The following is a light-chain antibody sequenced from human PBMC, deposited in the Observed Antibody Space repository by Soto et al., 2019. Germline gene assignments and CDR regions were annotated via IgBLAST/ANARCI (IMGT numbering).Light chain of an antibody. Sequence: DVQMTQSPSSLSVSVGDRVTITCQASQDISNSLSWYQHKPGIAPKLLIYDASDLETGVPSRFSATGSGTDFSFTISSLQPEDIATYFCQQYDDLPYTFGQGTKLEIK. V-gene: IGKV1-33*01. CDR3: QQYDDLPYT. J-gene: IGKJ2*01. CDR1: QDISNS. CDR2: DAS.